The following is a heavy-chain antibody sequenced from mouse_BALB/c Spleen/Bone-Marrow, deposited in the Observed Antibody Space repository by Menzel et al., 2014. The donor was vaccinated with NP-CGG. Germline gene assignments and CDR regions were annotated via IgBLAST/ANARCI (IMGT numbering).Heavy chain of an antibody. CDR1: GFTFSSYG. J-gene: IGHJ3*01. V-gene: IGHV5-6*02. D-gene: IGHD2-4*01. CDR2: ISSGGSYT. CDR3: ARSYDFGAWFAY. Sequence: DVKLVESGGDLVKPGGSLKLSCATSGFTFSSYGMSWVRQTPDKRLEWVATISSGGSYTYYPDSVKGRFTISRDNAKNTLYLQMSSLKSEDTAMYYCARSYDFGAWFAYWGQGTLVTVSA.